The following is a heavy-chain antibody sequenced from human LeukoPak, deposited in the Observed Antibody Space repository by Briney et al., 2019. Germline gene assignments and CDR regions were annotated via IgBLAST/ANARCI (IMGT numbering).Heavy chain of an antibody. CDR3: AKKFRGSSGLYYFDY. CDR2: IRGSGDST. Sequence: GGSLRLSCAASGFTFSSYAMGWVRQAPGKGLEWVSAIRGSGDSTYYADSVKGRFTISRDNSKNTLYLQMNSLRAEDTAVYYCAKKFRGSSGLYYFDYWGQGTLVTVSS. J-gene: IGHJ4*02. V-gene: IGHV3-23*01. D-gene: IGHD6-13*01. CDR1: GFTFSSYA.